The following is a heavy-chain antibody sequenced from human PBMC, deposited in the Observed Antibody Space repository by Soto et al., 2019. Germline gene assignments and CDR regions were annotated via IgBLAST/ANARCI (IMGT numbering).Heavy chain of an antibody. V-gene: IGHV3-23*01. CDR2: ISGSGGST. CDR3: AKGSFSSGWFFWFDP. J-gene: IGHJ5*02. Sequence: EVQLLEPGGGLVQPGGSLRLSCAASGFTFSSYAMSWVRQAPGKGLEWVSAISGSGGSTYYADSVKGRFTISRDNSKNTLYLQMNSLRAEDTAVYYCAKGSFSSGWFFWFDPWGQGTLVTVSS. D-gene: IGHD6-19*01. CDR1: GFTFSSYA.